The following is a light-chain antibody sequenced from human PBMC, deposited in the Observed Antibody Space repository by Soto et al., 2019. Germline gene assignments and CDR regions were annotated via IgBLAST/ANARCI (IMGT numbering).Light chain of an antibody. CDR2: VAS. CDR1: QGIRNY. CDR3: QQLFSFPAT. Sequence: DIQLTQSPSFLSASVVDRVTITCRSSQGIRNYLAWYHPKPGKAPNLLIYVASSLQSGVPSRFSGSGSGTEFTLSNSSLQPEDVATYYVQQLFSFPATFGQGTRLEIK. V-gene: IGKV1-9*01. J-gene: IGKJ5*01.